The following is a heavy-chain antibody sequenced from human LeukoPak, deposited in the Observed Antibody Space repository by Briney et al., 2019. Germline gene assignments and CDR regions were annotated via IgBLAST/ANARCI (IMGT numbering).Heavy chain of an antibody. CDR1: GGTFSSYA. Sequence: VASVKVSCKASGGTFSSYAISWVRQAPGQGLEWMGGIIPIFGTANCAQKFQGRVTITADESTSTAYMELSSPRSEDTAVYYCARDRRMFDPWGQGTLVTVSS. J-gene: IGHJ5*02. CDR3: ARDRRMFDP. V-gene: IGHV1-69*01. CDR2: IIPIFGTA.